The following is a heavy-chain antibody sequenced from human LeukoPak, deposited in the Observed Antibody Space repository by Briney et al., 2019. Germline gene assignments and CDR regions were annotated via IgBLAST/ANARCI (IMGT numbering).Heavy chain of an antibody. V-gene: IGHV4-39*01. Sequence: PSETLSLTCTVTGGSISSRSYYWGWIRQPPGKEPEWIGTIYYSGSTYYNPSLKSRVTISVDTSNNQFSVKLSSVTAADTAVYYCARHATAPGGYYGMDVWGQGTTVTVSS. CDR2: IYYSGST. J-gene: IGHJ6*02. CDR3: ARHATAPGGYYGMDV. D-gene: IGHD6-13*01. CDR1: GGSISSRSYY.